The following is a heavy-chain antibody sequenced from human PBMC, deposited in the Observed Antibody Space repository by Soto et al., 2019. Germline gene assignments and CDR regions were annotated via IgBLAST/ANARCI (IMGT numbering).Heavy chain of an antibody. CDR2: IYNSGST. D-gene: IGHD1-20*01. CDR1: GDSISSYY. CDR3: ARGDGITSRYSYYGMDV. Sequence: SETLSLTCTVSGDSISSYYWSWIRQSPGKGLEWIGYIYNSGSTNYNPSLKSRVTISVDTSKNQFSLNLSSVTAADTAVYYCARGDGITSRYSYYGMDVWGQGTTGTVS. J-gene: IGHJ6*02. V-gene: IGHV4-59*01.